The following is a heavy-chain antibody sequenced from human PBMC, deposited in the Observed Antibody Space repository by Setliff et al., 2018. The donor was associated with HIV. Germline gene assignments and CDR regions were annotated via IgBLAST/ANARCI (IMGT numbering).Heavy chain of an antibody. Sequence: GGSLRLSCATSGFTFRNYGMFWVRQAPGKGLEWVAVIWFDGSNKYYADSVKGRFTISRDNSKNTLFLQMNSLRAEDTAIFYCAKDPYSGTFTLYYFDYWGQGTLVTVS. CDR1: GFTFRNYG. J-gene: IGHJ4*02. CDR3: AKDPYSGTFTLYYFDY. D-gene: IGHD1-26*01. V-gene: IGHV3-33*06. CDR2: IWFDGSNK.